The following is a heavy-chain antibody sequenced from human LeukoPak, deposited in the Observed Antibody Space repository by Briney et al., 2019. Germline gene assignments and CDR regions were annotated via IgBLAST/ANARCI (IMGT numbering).Heavy chain of an antibody. CDR2: IYYSGST. V-gene: IGHV4-59*01. D-gene: IGHD6-13*01. CDR3: ARLSSSWFGGFFDY. J-gene: IGHJ4*02. Sequence: SETLSLTCTVSGGSILSYYWSWIRQPPGKGLEWIGYIYYSGSTDYNPSLKSRVTISVDTSKNQFSLRLSSVTAADTAVYYCARLSSSWFGGFFDYWGQGTLVTVSS. CDR1: GGSILSYY.